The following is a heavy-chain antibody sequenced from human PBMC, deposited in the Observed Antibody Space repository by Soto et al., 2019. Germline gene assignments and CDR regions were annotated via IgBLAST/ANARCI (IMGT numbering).Heavy chain of an antibody. J-gene: IGHJ5*02. D-gene: IGHD3-16*01. CDR1: GLTFSGHS. CDR2: ISTSSTSI. V-gene: IGHV3-21*01. CDR3: ARGGTLTGRYDP. Sequence: GGSLRLSCVASGLTFSGHSMTWVRQAPGKGLEWVSSISTSSTSIIYADSVKGRFTISRDNAKNSLYLQMNSLRAEDTAVYYCARGGTLTGRYDPWGQGTLVTVSS.